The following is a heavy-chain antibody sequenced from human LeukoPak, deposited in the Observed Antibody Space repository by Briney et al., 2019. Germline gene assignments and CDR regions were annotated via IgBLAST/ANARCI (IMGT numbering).Heavy chain of an antibody. D-gene: IGHD5-24*01. J-gene: IGHJ4*02. Sequence: SETLSLTCTVSGGSFSSGAYYWSWIRQPPGKGLEWIGYIYHSGSTYYNPSLKSRVTLSVDTSKDQFSLKLSSVTAADTAVYYCPRDGYNTPGYWGQGTLVTVSS. CDR2: IYHSGST. CDR1: GGSFSSGAYY. CDR3: PRDGYNTPGY. V-gene: IGHV4-30-2*01.